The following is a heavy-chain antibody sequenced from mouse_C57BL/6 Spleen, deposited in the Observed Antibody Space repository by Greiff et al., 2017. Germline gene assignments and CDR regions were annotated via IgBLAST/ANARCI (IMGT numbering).Heavy chain of an antibody. D-gene: IGHD1-1*01. V-gene: IGHV1-55*01. CDR2: IYPGSGST. CDR3: ARWLITTVAPGYFDV. J-gene: IGHJ1*03. CDR1: GYTFTSYW. Sequence: VQLQQPGAELVKPGASVKMSCKASGYTFTSYWITWVKQRPGQGLEWIGDIYPGSGSTNYNEKFKSKATLTVDTSSSTAYMQLSSLTSEDSAVYYCARWLITTVAPGYFDVWGTGTTVTVSS.